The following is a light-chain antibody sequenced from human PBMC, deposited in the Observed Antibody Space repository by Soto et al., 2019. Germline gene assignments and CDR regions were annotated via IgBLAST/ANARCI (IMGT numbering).Light chain of an antibody. V-gene: IGLV1-44*01. CDR3: ATWDDSLDGLV. J-gene: IGLJ2*01. Sequence: QSVLTQPPSASGTPGQRVTITCSGGSSSIGSNSVNWHQQIPGMAPKLLIFDNNQRPSGVPDRFSGSKSGASASLAISGLQSEDEADYYCATWDDSLDGLVFGGGTKLTVL. CDR1: SSSIGSNS. CDR2: DNN.